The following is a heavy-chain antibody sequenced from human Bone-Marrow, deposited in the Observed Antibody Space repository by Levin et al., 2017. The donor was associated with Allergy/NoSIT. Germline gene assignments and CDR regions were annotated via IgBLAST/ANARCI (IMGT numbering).Heavy chain of an antibody. V-gene: IGHV1-2*02. Sequence: KSGESLKISCQASGYTFTGYYMHWVRQAPGQGLEWMGWINPSNGVTNYAQKFQGRVSLTGATSITAAYMELSSLGADDTAVYYCTRKGDDSSSYLFDYWGQGTLVTVSS. D-gene: IGHD3-22*01. J-gene: IGHJ4*02. CDR1: GYTFTGYY. CDR2: INPSNGVT. CDR3: TRKGDDSSSYLFDY.